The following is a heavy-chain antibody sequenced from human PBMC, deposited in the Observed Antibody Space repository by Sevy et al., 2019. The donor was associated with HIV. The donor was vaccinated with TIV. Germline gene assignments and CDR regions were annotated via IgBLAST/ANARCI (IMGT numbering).Heavy chain of an antibody. V-gene: IGHV4-34*01. Sequence: SETLSLTCSVYGGSFGGYYWSWIRQPPGKGLEWIGEINHSGSTNYNPSLKSRVTISVDTSKNQFSLKLSSVTAADTAVYYCARGISATRLFYYYFDYWGQGTLVTVSS. J-gene: IGHJ4*02. CDR1: GGSFGGYY. CDR3: ARGISATRLFYYYFDY. D-gene: IGHD5-12*01. CDR2: INHSGST.